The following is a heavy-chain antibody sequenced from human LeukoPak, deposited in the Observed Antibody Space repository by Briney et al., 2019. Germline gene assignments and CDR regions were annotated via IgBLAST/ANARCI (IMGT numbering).Heavy chain of an antibody. D-gene: IGHD3-10*01. CDR3: AGGWGFGELFPPFDY. CDR2: ISYDGSNK. Sequence: PGRSLRLSCAASGFTFSSYAMHWVRQAPGKGLEWVAVISYDGSNKYYADSVKGRFTISRDNSKNTLYLQMNSLRAEDTAVYYCAGGWGFGELFPPFDYWGQGTLVTVSS. J-gene: IGHJ4*02. CDR1: GFTFSSYA. V-gene: IGHV3-30*04.